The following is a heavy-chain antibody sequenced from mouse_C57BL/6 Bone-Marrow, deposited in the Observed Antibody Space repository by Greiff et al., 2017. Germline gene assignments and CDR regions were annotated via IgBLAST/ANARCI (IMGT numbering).Heavy chain of an antibody. CDR3: ARDRVQLRLRGGFAY. V-gene: IGHV5-4*01. Sequence: EVKVVESGGGLVKPGGSLKLSCAASGFTFSSYAMSWVRQTPEKRLEWVATISDGGSYTYYPDNVKGRFTISRDNAKNNLYLQMSHLKSEDTAMYYCARDRVQLRLRGGFAYWGQGTLVTVSA. CDR2: ISDGGSYT. CDR1: GFTFSSYA. J-gene: IGHJ3*01. D-gene: IGHD3-2*02.